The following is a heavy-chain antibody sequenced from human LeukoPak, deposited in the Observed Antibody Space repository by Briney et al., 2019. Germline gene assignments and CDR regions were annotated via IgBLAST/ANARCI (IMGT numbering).Heavy chain of an antibody. Sequence: SETLSLTCAEYLGSFSGYYWSWIRQPAGKGLEWIGRIYTSGSTNYNPSLKSRATIPVDTFKNQFSLKLSSVTAADTAVYYCARDCGSTSCYVFWGQGTLVTVSS. D-gene: IGHD2-2*01. J-gene: IGHJ4*02. V-gene: IGHV4-4*07. CDR2: IYTSGST. CDR3: ARDCGSTSCYVF. CDR1: LGSFSGYY.